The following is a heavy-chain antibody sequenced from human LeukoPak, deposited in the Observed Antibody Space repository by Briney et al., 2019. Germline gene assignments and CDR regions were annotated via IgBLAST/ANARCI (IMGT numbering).Heavy chain of an antibody. CDR3: AREKGRYYGSGSYVY. D-gene: IGHD3-10*01. V-gene: IGHV4-34*01. CDR1: GGSFSGYY. J-gene: IGHJ4*02. Sequence: SETLSVTCAVYGGSFSGYYWSWIRQPPGKGLEWIGEINHSGSTNYNPSLKSRVTISVDTSKNQFSLKLSSVTAADTAVYYCAREKGRYYGSGSYVYWGQGTLVTVSS. CDR2: INHSGST.